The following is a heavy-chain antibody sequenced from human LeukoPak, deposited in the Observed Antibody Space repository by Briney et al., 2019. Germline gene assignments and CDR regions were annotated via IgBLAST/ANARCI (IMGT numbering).Heavy chain of an antibody. CDR1: GFTFSHAW. Sequence: PGGSLRLSCAASGFTFSHAWMSWVRQAPGKGLEWVGRVKSKTDGGTTDSAAPVKGRFTTSRDDSKNTLYLEMNSLKTEDTAVYYCTVVNYGSGSYPLGYWGQGTLVTVSS. D-gene: IGHD3-10*01. V-gene: IGHV3-15*01. CDR3: TVVNYGSGSYPLGY. J-gene: IGHJ4*02. CDR2: VKSKTDGGTT.